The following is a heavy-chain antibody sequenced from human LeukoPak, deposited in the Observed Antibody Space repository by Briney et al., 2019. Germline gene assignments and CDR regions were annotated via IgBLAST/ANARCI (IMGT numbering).Heavy chain of an antibody. V-gene: IGHV3-7*01. CDR3: ATGRSCTTCYLPDY. D-gene: IGHD2-2*01. CDR2: INQDGGEK. Sequence: GGSLRLSCAASGFTFSNAWMSWVRQAPGKGLEWVANINQDGGEKYYVDSVKGRFTISRDDAKNSLYLQMNSLRAEDTAVYYCATGRSCTTCYLPDYWGQGTLVTVSS. CDR1: GFTFSNAW. J-gene: IGHJ4*02.